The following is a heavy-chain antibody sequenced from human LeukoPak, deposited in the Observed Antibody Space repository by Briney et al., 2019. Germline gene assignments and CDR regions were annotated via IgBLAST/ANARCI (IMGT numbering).Heavy chain of an antibody. CDR2: LNHEGSGT. V-gene: IGHV3-7*03. CDR1: GFTFSDSC. CDR3: VKRPSESCANGGCYFES. J-gene: IGHJ4*02. Sequence: PGGSLRLSCAASGFTFSDSCMSWVRQAPGKGRECVTNLNHEGSGTCYGDSVKGRFTISRDNAKNALFQQMNSLRPEDTAAYYCVKRPSESCANGGCYFESWGQGTLVTVSP. D-gene: IGHD2-8*01.